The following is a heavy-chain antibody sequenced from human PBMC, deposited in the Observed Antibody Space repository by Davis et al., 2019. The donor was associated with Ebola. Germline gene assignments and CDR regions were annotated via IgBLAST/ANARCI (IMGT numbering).Heavy chain of an antibody. V-gene: IGHV3-30*18. CDR1: GFTFSSYG. Sequence: GGSLRLSCAASGFTFSSYGMHWVRQAPGKGLEWVVVISYDGSNKYYADSVKGRFTISRDNSKNTLYLQMNSLRAEDTAVYYCAKVETGRWGQGTLVTVSS. CDR2: ISYDGSNK. CDR3: AKVETGR. J-gene: IGHJ4*02.